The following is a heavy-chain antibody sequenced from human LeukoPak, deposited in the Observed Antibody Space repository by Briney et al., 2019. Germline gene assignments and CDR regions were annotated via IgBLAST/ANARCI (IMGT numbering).Heavy chain of an antibody. CDR1: GFTFSSYW. V-gene: IGHV3-23*01. J-gene: IGHJ5*02. CDR2: ISGSGGST. Sequence: TGGSLRLSCAASGFTFSSYWMSWVRQAPGKGLEWVSAISGSGGSTYYADSVKGRFTISRDNSKNTLYLQMNSLRAEDTAVYYCAKDLGWEPRGWFDPWGQGTLVTVSS. D-gene: IGHD1-26*01. CDR3: AKDLGWEPRGWFDP.